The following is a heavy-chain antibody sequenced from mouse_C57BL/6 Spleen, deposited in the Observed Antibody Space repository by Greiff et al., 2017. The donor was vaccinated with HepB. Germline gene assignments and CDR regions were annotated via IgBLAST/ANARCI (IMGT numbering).Heavy chain of an antibody. Sequence: EVQLQQSGPVLVKPGASVKISCKASGYTFTDYYMNWVKQSHGQSLECIGDINPNNGGTSYNQKFKGKVTLTVDKSCSTAYMELRSLTSEDSAFYDCARPRFYAMDYWSQGTSVTVSS. CDR2: INPNNGGT. J-gene: IGHJ4*01. V-gene: IGHV1-26*01. CDR3: ARPRFYAMDY. CDR1: GYTFTDYY. D-gene: IGHD1-1*01.